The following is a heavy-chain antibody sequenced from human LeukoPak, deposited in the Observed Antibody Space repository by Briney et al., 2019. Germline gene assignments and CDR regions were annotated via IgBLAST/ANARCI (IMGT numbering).Heavy chain of an antibody. V-gene: IGHV1-18*01. CDR2: ISAYNGNT. CDR3: ARDVIVVVPAAMFPDAFDI. J-gene: IGHJ3*02. D-gene: IGHD2-2*01. CDR1: GGRFKSYG. Sequence: ASVKVSCKTIGGRFKSYGFSWVRQAPGQGLEWMGWISAYNGNTNYAQKLQGRVTMTTDTSTSTAYMELRSLRSDDTAVYYCARDVIVVVPAAMFPDAFDIWGQGTMVTVSS.